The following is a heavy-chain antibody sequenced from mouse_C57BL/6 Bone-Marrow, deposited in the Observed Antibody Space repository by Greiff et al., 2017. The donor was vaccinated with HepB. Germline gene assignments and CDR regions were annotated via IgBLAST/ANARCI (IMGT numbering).Heavy chain of an antibody. CDR2: ISSGSSTI. D-gene: IGHD1-1*01. CDR3: ARGTVVAEYYFDY. CDR1: GFTFSDYG. V-gene: IGHV5-17*01. Sequence: EVQRVESGGGLVKPGGSLKLSCAASGFTFSDYGMHWVRQAPEKGLEWVAYISSGSSTIYYADTVKGRFTISRDNAKNTLFLQMTSLRSEDTAMYYCARGTVVAEYYFDYWGQGTTLTVSS. J-gene: IGHJ2*01.